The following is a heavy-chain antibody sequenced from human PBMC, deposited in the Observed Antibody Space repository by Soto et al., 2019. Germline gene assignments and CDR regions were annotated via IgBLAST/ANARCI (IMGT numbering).Heavy chain of an antibody. CDR2: ISAYNGNT. Sequence: ASVKVSCKASGYTFTSYGISWVRQAPGQGLEWMGWISAYNGNTNYAQKLQGRVTMTTDTSTSTAYMELRSLRSDDTAVYYCARDSYSSSSTVFDYWGQGTLVTVSS. D-gene: IGHD6-6*01. V-gene: IGHV1-18*01. CDR1: GYTFTSYG. CDR3: ARDSYSSSSTVFDY. J-gene: IGHJ4*02.